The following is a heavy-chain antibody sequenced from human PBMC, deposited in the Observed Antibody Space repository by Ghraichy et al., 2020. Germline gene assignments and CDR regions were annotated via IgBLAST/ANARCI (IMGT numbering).Heavy chain of an antibody. V-gene: IGHV3-7*01. D-gene: IGHD6-19*01. CDR1: GFIFSSYW. Sequence: GESLNISCAASGFIFSSYWMSWVRQAPGKGLEWVANIKQGGDEKYYVDSVNGRFTISRDNAKNSLYLQMNGLRADDTAVYYCARDQQQWLGFDYWGQGTLAIVSS. J-gene: IGHJ4*02. CDR2: IKQGGDEK. CDR3: ARDQQQWLGFDY.